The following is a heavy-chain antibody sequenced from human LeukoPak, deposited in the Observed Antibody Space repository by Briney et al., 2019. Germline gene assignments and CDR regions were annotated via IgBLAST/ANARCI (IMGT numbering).Heavy chain of an antibody. J-gene: IGHJ4*01. V-gene: IGHV3-48*01. D-gene: IGHD5-24*01. CDR2: IGISSGNT. Sequence: GGSLRLSCAASGFTFSSYSMNWVRQAPGKGLEWISYIGISSGNTKYADSVKGRFTISGDKAKNSVYLQMNSLRVEDTAVYYCARDTNYAFDNWGQEPWSPSPQ. CDR1: GFTFSSYS. CDR3: ARDTNYAFDN.